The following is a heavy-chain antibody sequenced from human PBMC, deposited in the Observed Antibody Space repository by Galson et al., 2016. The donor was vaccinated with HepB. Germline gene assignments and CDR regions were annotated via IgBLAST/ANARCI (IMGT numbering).Heavy chain of an antibody. CDR1: GGPMRSYY. D-gene: IGHD4-17*01. V-gene: IGHV4-59*01. CDR2: VEYSGRI. Sequence: ETLSLTCTVSGGPMRSYYWSWIRQSPGQGLEWIGYVEYSGRIEYIPSLKSRVTISIDTAKNQFSLNLNSVTAADTAVYFCARGVYGAYFDYWGQGTLVTVSS. CDR3: ARGVYGAYFDY. J-gene: IGHJ4*02.